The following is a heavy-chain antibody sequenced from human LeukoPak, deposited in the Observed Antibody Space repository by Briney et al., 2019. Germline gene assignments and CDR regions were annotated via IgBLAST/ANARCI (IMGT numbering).Heavy chain of an antibody. V-gene: IGHV4-39*01. CDR3: ARQSSGLNWFDP. D-gene: IGHD2-15*01. Sequence: PSETLSLTCTVSGGSISSSSYYWGWIRQPPGKGLEWIGEINHSGSTNYNPSLKSRVTISVDTSKNQFSLKLSSVTAADTAVYYCARQSSGLNWFDPWGQGTLVTVSS. CDR2: INHSGST. J-gene: IGHJ5*02. CDR1: GGSISSSSYY.